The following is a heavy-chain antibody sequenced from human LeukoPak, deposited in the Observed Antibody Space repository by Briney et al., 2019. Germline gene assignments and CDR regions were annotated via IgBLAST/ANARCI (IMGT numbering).Heavy chain of an antibody. CDR1: GFTFSSYG. Sequence: GGSLRLSCAASGFTFSSYGMHWVRQAPGKGLEWVAFIRYDGSNKYYADSGKGRFTISRDNSKNTLYLQMNSLRAEDTAVYYCARDDPGPQAFDFWGRGTMVTVSS. CDR3: ARDDPGPQAFDF. CDR2: IRYDGSNK. J-gene: IGHJ3*01. V-gene: IGHV3-30*02.